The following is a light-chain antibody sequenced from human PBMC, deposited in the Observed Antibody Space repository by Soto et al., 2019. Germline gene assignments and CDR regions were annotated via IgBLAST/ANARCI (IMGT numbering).Light chain of an antibody. J-gene: IGKJ5*01. V-gene: IGKV1-39*01. CDR2: AAS. CDR3: QQSYSTPH. Sequence: DIQMTKSPSSLSASVGDRVTITCRASQRINNFLNWYQQKPGKAPKLLIYAASSLQSGVPSRFSGSGSGTDFTLTISSLQPEDVATYYCQQSYSTPHFGQGTRLEIK. CDR1: QRINNF.